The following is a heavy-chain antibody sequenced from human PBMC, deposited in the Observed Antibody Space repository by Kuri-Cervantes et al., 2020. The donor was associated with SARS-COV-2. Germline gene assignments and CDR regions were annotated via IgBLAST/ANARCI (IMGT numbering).Heavy chain of an antibody. J-gene: IGHJ4*02. D-gene: IGHD6-6*01. V-gene: IGHV4-34*01. CDR3: ARGKQLVFGYYFDY. Sequence: GSLRLSCAASGFTFSSYSMNWIRQPPGKGLEWIGEINHSGSTNYNPSLKSRVTISVDTSKNQFSLKLSSVTAADTAVCYCARGKQLVFGYYFDYWGQGTLVTVSS. CDR2: INHSGST. CDR1: GFTFSSYS.